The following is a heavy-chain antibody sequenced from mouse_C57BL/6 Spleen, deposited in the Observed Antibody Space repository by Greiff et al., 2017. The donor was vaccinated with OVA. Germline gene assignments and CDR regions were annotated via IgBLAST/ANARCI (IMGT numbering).Heavy chain of an antibody. D-gene: IGHD1-1*01. Sequence: VQLQQPGAELVMPGASVKLSCKASGYTFTSYWMHWVKQRPGQGLEWIGEIDPSDSYTNYNQKFKGKSTLTVDKSSSTAYMQLSSLTSEDSAVYYCARVTTVVAHFDYWGQGTTLTVSS. CDR1: GYTFTSYW. J-gene: IGHJ2*01. CDR3: ARVTTVVAHFDY. V-gene: IGHV1-69*01. CDR2: IDPSDSYT.